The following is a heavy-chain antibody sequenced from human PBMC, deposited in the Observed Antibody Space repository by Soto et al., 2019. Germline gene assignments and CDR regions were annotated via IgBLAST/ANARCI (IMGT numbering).Heavy chain of an antibody. Sequence: EVQLLESGGGLVQPGGSLRLSCAASGFTFSNYAVTWVRQAPGKGLEGVSTISGSGGSTYYAYSVKGRFTISRDNSKNTLYLQMNSLRAEDTAVYYCAKDQGSSWYEIDYWGQGTLVTVSS. CDR3: AKDQGSSWYEIDY. J-gene: IGHJ4*02. V-gene: IGHV3-23*01. CDR1: GFTFSNYA. D-gene: IGHD6-13*01. CDR2: ISGSGGST.